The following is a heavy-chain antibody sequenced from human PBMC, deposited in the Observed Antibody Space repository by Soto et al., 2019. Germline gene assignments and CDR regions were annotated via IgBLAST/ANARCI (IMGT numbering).Heavy chain of an antibody. CDR2: IDPSDSYT. CDR1: GYSFTSYW. Sequence: GESLKISCKGSGYSFTSYWISWVRQMPGKGLEWMGRIDPSDSYTNYSPSFQGHVTISADKSISTAYLQWSSLKASDTAMYYCARSDYDILTGYLGPPDYWGQGTLVTVS. D-gene: IGHD3-9*01. J-gene: IGHJ4*02. V-gene: IGHV5-10-1*01. CDR3: ARSDYDILTGYLGPPDY.